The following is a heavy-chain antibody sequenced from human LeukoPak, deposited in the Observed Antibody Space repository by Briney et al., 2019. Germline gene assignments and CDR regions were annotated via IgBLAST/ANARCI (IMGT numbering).Heavy chain of an antibody. CDR3: ARDPKGGYSYGYYY. CDR2: ISYDGSNK. D-gene: IGHD5-18*01. V-gene: IGHV3-30-3*01. CDR1: GFTFSSYA. J-gene: IGHJ4*02. Sequence: GGSLRLSCAASGFTFSSYAMHWVRQAPGKGLEWVAVISYDGSNKYYADSVKGRFTISSDNSKNTLYLQMNSLRAEDTAVYYCARDPKGGYSYGYYYWGQGTLVTVSS.